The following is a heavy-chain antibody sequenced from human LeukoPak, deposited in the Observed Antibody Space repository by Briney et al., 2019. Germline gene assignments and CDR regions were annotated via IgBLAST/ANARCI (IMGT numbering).Heavy chain of an antibody. CDR3: ARQELDPGAFDI. Sequence: GESLKISCKGSGYSFTLYWIVWVRQMPGKGLECMGIIYPGDSGSRYSPSFQGQVTISVDKSINTAYLQWSSLKASDTAMYYCARQELDPGAFDIWGQGTMVTVSS. D-gene: IGHD1-14*01. CDR2: IYPGDSGS. CDR1: GYSFTLYW. V-gene: IGHV5-51*01. J-gene: IGHJ3*02.